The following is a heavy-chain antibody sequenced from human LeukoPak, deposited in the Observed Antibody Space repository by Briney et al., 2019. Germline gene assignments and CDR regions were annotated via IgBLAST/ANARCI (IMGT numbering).Heavy chain of an antibody. J-gene: IGHJ4*02. D-gene: IGHD6-19*01. CDR3: ARDGPLHLSSGWPVDY. CDR2: ISAYNGNT. Sequence: GASVKVSCKASGYTFTSYGISWVRQAPGQGLEWMGWISAYNGNTNYAQKLQGRVTMTTDTSTSTAYMELRSLRSDDTAVYYCARDGPLHLSSGWPVDYWGQGTLVTVSS. CDR1: GYTFTSYG. V-gene: IGHV1-18*01.